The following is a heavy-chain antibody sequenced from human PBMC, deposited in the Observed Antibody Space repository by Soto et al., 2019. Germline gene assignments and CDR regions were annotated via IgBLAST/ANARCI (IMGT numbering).Heavy chain of an antibody. V-gene: IGHV3-23*01. D-gene: IGHD5-12*01. CDR3: VKDRSGYKCPFTDD. J-gene: IGHJ6*02. Sequence: EVQLLESGGNLVQPGGSLRLSCVASGFTFSNYAMTWVRQAPGKGLEWVSSIRGSGGRTHYADSVKGRFAISRDDSENTPQPVMSGVSADDVAVDSCVKDRSGYKCPFTDDRGQEPTVTVSS. CDR1: GFTFSNYA. CDR2: IRGSGGRT.